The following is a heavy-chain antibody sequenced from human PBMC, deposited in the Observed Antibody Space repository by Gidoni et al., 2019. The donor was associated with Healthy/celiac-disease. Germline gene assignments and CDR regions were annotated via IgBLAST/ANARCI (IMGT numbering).Heavy chain of an antibody. CDR3: ARETAYSSSWYWFDP. CDR1: GFTFSSYS. CDR2: ISSSSSYI. Sequence: EVQLVESVGGLVKPGGSLRLSCPASGFTFSSYSMNWVRHAQGKGLEWVSAISSSSSYIYCADSVKGRFTISRDNAKNSLYLQMNSLRAEDTAVYYCARETAYSSSWYWFDPWGQGTLVTVSS. J-gene: IGHJ5*02. V-gene: IGHV3-21*01. D-gene: IGHD6-13*01.